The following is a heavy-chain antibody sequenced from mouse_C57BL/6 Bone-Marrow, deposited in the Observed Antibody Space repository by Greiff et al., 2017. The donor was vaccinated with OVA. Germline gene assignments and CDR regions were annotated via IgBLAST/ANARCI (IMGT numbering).Heavy chain of an antibody. CDR2: ISSGGDYI. D-gene: IGHD2-1*01. CDR1: GFTFSSYA. J-gene: IGHJ4*01. CDR3: TRLLDAMDY. V-gene: IGHV5-9-1*02. Sequence: DVMLVESGEGLVKPGGSLKLSCAASGFTFSSYAMSWVRQTPEKRLEWVAYISSGGDYIYYADTVKGRFTISRDNTRNTLYLQMSSLKSEDTAMYYCTRLLDAMDYWGQGTSVTVSS.